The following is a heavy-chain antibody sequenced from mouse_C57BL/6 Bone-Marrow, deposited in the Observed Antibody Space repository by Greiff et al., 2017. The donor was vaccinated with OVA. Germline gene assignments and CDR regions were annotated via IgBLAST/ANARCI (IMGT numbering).Heavy chain of an antibody. CDR1: GFSFNTYA. D-gene: IGHD2-4*01. CDR2: IRSKSNNYAT. V-gene: IGHV10-1*01. CDR3: GRQGDYGVPY. Sequence: EVKLMESGGGLVQPKGSLKLSCAASGFSFNTYAMNWVRQAPGKGLEWVARIRSKSNNYATYYADSVKDRFTISRDDSESMLYLQMNNLKTEDTAMYYCGRQGDYGVPYWGQGTLVTVSA. J-gene: IGHJ3*01.